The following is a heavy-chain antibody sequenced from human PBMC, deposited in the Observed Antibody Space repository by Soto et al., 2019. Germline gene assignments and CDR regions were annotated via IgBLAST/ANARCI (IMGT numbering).Heavy chain of an antibody. CDR3: ASGIQLWLRRINNGYSG. D-gene: IGHD5-18*01. J-gene: IGHJ4*02. CDR1: GGTFSTCA. Sequence: QVQLVQSGAEVKKPESSVKVSCTAPGGTFSTCAISWVRQAPGQGLEWMGGIIPMFGTANYAQRFQDRVTITADESTNTVYMELSSLRSEDTAVYFCASGIQLWLRRINNGYSGWGQGTLVTVSS. CDR2: IIPMFGTA. V-gene: IGHV1-69*12.